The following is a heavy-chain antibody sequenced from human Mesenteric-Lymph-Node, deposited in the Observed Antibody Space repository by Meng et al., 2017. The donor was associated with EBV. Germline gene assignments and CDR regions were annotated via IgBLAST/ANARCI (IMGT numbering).Heavy chain of an antibody. CDR3: ARDYGSGSHFDY. CDR1: GFTFNTYS. CDR2: ISSTSIYI. V-gene: IGHV3-21*02. Sequence: VQLGESGGGLVAPVGYLRLYCAASGFTFNTYSMDWVRQAPGKGLEWVSSISSTSIYIKYADSLKGRFTISRDNGKNTLYLQMNSLRVEDTAIYYCARDYGSGSHFDYWGRGSLVTASS. D-gene: IGHD3-10*01. J-gene: IGHJ4*02.